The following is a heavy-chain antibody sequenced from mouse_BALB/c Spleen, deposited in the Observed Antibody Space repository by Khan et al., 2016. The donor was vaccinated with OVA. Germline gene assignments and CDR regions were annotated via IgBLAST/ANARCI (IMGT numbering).Heavy chain of an antibody. CDR3: ARSVTITTVVATDFDY. D-gene: IGHD1-1*01. CDR1: GYSITSDYA. J-gene: IGHJ2*01. CDR2: ISYSGRT. Sequence: EVKLLESGPGLVKPSQSLSLTCTVTGYSITSDYAWNWIGQFPGNKLEWMGYISYSGRTSYNPSLKSRISITRDPSKNQFFLQLNSVTTEDTATYYCARSVTITTVVATDFDYWGQGTTLTVSS. V-gene: IGHV3-2*02.